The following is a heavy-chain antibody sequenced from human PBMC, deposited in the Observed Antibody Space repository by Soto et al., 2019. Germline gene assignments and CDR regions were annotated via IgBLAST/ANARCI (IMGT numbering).Heavy chain of an antibody. CDR2: ITPYNGKT. D-gene: IGHD2-2*01. CDR3: ARDTSHYFDH. Sequence: QVHLVQSGAEVKKPGASVKVSCKASGYTFITFGISWVRQAPGQGLEWMGWITPYNGKTNYAQKVQDRVTMTTDTYTGTAYMELRSLRSDDSAVYYCARDTSHYFDHWGQGTLVTVSS. CDR1: GYTFITFG. J-gene: IGHJ4*02. V-gene: IGHV1-18*01.